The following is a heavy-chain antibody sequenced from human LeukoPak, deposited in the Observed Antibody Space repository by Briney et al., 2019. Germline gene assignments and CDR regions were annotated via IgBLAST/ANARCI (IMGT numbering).Heavy chain of an antibody. J-gene: IGHJ4*02. V-gene: IGHV1-18*01. D-gene: IGHD2-2*01. Sequence: ASVKVSCKASGYTFTSYGISWVRQAPGQGLEWMGWISAYSGNTNYAQKLQGRVTMTTDTSTSTAYMELRSLRSDDTAVYYCARDGRTAYCSSTSCYEPRPFDYWGQGTLVTVSS. CDR2: ISAYSGNT. CDR1: GYTFTSYG. CDR3: ARDGRTAYCSSTSCYEPRPFDY.